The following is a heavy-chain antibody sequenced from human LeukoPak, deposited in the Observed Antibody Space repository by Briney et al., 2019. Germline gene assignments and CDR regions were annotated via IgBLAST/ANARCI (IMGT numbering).Heavy chain of an antibody. J-gene: IGHJ4*02. V-gene: IGHV6-1*01. CDR3: ARRSNYFDY. CDR2: TYYRSKWYN. D-gene: IGHD3/OR15-3a*01. Sequence: SQTLSLTCAISGDSVSSNNATWNWIRQPPSRGLEWLGRTYYRSKWYNDYAVSVKSRMTINPDTSKNQFSLHLNSVTPEDRAVYYCARRSNYFDYWGQGTLVTVSS. CDR1: GDSVSSNNAT.